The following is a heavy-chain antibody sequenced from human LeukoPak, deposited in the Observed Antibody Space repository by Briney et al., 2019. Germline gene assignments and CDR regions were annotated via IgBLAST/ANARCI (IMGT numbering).Heavy chain of an antibody. CDR1: GGSISSYY. J-gene: IGHJ4*02. CDR3: ARLWGTTSP. CDR2: IYYSGST. V-gene: IGHV4-59*12. D-gene: IGHD1-1*01. Sequence: PSETLSLTCTVSGGSISSYYWSWIRQPPGKGLEWIGYIYYSGSTNYNPSLKSRVTISVDTSKNQFSLKLSSVTAADTAVYYCARLWGTTSPWGQGTLVTVSS.